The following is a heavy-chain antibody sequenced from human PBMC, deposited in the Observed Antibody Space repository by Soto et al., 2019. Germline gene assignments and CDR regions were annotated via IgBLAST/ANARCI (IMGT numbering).Heavy chain of an antibody. V-gene: IGHV1-18*01. CDR1: GYTFINYG. CDR2: ISGNNGDT. D-gene: IGHD6-19*01. CDR3: ARVYNNGWTNWFDP. J-gene: IGHJ5*02. Sequence: QVQLVQSGAEVKKPGASVKVSCKASGYTFINYGISWVRQAPGQGLEWMGWISGNNGDTNYPQKVQGRVTMTTDISTSTAYMEVRSLRSDDTAVYYCARVYNNGWTNWFDPWGQGTLVTVSS.